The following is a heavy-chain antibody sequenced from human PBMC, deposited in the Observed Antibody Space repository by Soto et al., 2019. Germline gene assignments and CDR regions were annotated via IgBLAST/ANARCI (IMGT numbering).Heavy chain of an antibody. CDR2: THHSGTT. Sequence: QVQLQESGPGLVKPSGTLSLTCAVSGGSISSSNWWSWVRQPPGMRLEWIGETHHSGTTNYNPSHKRPVTISVDKSKNQYSLKLSSVTAADTALYYCAREGSGSSFFDYWGQGTLLTVSS. D-gene: IGHD3-10*01. CDR3: AREGSGSSFFDY. J-gene: IGHJ4*02. CDR1: GGSISSSNW. V-gene: IGHV4-4*02.